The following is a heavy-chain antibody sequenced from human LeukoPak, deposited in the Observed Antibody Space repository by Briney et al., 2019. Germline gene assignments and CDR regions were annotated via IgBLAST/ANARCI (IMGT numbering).Heavy chain of an antibody. CDR3: AKSSSWYKGGSYYFDY. J-gene: IGHJ4*02. V-gene: IGHV3-23*01. Sequence: GGSPRLSCAASGFTFSSYAMSWVRQAPGKGLEWVSAISGSGGSTYYADSVKGRFTISRDNSKNTLYLQMNSLRAEDTAVYYCAKSSSWYKGGSYYFDYWGQGTLVTVSS. D-gene: IGHD6-13*01. CDR1: GFTFSSYA. CDR2: ISGSGGST.